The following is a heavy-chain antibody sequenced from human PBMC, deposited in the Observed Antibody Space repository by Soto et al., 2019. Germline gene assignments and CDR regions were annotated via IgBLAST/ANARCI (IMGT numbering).Heavy chain of an antibody. V-gene: IGHV4-4*02. CDR1: GGYISSSNW. CDR3: ARHAVHSSGFTDY. CDR2: IYHTGSA. D-gene: IGHD6-19*01. J-gene: IGHJ4*02. Sequence: SGTLSLTCVVSGGYISSSNWCSWVRQPPGKGLEWIGEIYHTGSANYNPSLKSRATISVDKSKIQFSLKLSSVTAADTAVYYCARHAVHSSGFTDYWGQGTLVTVSS.